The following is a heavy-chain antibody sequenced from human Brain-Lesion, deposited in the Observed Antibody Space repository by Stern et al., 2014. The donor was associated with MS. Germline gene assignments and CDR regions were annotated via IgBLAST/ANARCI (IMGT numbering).Heavy chain of an antibody. Sequence: QVQLQESGPGLVKPSETLSLTCTVSGGSISSSSYYWGWIRQPPGKGLEGIGSIYYRGSTYYNPSVKSRVTISMDTSKHQFSPMLTSGTAADTAVYFCAKLWLGELPESPFDYWGQGTLVTVSS. J-gene: IGHJ4*02. CDR2: IYYRGST. CDR1: GGSISSSSYY. V-gene: IGHV4-39*01. CDR3: AKLWLGELPESPFDY. D-gene: IGHD3-10*01.